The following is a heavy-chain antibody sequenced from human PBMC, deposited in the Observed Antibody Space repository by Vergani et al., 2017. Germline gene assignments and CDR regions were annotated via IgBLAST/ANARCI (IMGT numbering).Heavy chain of an antibody. CDR1: GFTFSSYG. D-gene: IGHD6-19*01. V-gene: IGHV3-30*19. J-gene: IGHJ6*02. CDR3: AREREAPGAVAGTPGGMYV. CDR2: ISYDGSNK. Sequence: QVQLVESGGGVVQPGRSLRLSCAASGFTFSSYGMHWVRQAPGKGLEWVAVISYDGSNKYYADSVKGRFTISRDNSKNTLYLQMNSLRAEDTAVYYCAREREAPGAVAGTPGGMYVWGQGTTVTVSS.